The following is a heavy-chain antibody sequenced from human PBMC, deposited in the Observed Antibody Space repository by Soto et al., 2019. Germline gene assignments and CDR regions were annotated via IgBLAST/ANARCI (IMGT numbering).Heavy chain of an antibody. Sequence: TSETLSLTCAVSGYSIRSGYFWGWIRQPPGKGLEWIGSMYHSGITYYNLSLKSRVTISVDTSKNQLSLKLSSATAADTAVYYCARSMYSTSAQLYYGMDVWGQGTTVTVSS. CDR1: GYSIRSGYF. D-gene: IGHD6-6*01. CDR2: MYHSGIT. CDR3: ARSMYSTSAQLYYGMDV. V-gene: IGHV4-38-2*01. J-gene: IGHJ6*02.